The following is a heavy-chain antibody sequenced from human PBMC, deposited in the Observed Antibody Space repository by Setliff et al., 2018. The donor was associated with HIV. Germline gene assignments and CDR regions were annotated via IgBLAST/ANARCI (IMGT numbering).Heavy chain of an antibody. CDR1: GFSFGEYF. V-gene: IGHV3-11*05. D-gene: IGHD6-19*01. J-gene: IGHJ4*02. Sequence: GSLRLSCAVSGFSFGEYFMSWIRQAPGKGLEWISYISYTSTYTDFADSVKGRFTISRDNAKNSVYLQMNSLRVEDTAMYFCARGEITVAGLFEYWGQGTLVTVSS. CDR3: ARGEITVAGLFEY. CDR2: ISYTSTYT.